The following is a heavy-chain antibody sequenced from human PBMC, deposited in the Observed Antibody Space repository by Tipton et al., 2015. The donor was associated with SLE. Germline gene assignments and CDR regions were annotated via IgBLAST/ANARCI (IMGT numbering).Heavy chain of an antibody. J-gene: IGHJ4*02. V-gene: IGHV4-59*11. CDR2: IYYSGST. CDR1: GGSISGHY. D-gene: IGHD1-1*01. Sequence: TLSLTCTVSGGSISGHYWSWIRQPPGKGLEWIGYIYYSGSTNYNPSLKSRVTISVDTSKNQFSLKLSSVTAADTAVYYCARGRLERRRRDFDYWGQGTLVTVSS. CDR3: ARGRLERRRRDFDY.